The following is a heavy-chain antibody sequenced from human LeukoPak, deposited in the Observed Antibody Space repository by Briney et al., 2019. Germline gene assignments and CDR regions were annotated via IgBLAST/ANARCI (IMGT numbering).Heavy chain of an antibody. CDR1: GFTFSSYG. CDR2: IWYDGSNK. Sequence: PGRSLRLSCAASGFTFSSYGMHWVRQAPGKGLEWVAVIWYDGSNKYYADSVKGRFTISRDNSKNTLYLQMNSLRDEDTAVYYCARDRGPHSSSWNYFDYWGQGTLVTVSS. CDR3: ARDRGPHSSSWNYFDY. D-gene: IGHD6-13*01. V-gene: IGHV3-33*01. J-gene: IGHJ4*02.